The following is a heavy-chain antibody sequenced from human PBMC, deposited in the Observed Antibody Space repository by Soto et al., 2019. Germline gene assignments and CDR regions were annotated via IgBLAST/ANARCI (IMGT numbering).Heavy chain of an antibody. Sequence: SETLSLTCAVYGGSFSGYYWSWIRQPPGKGLEWIGEINHSGSTNYNPSLKSRVTISVDTSKNQFSLKLSSVTAADTAVYYCAGNPRIAAAGTGFDYYYGMDVWGQGTTVTVSS. D-gene: IGHD6-13*01. CDR1: GGSFSGYY. CDR2: INHSGST. CDR3: AGNPRIAAAGTGFDYYYGMDV. V-gene: IGHV4-34*01. J-gene: IGHJ6*02.